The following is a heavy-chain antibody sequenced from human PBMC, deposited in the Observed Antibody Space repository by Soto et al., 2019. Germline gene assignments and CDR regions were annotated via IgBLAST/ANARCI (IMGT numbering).Heavy chain of an antibody. D-gene: IGHD3-22*01. CDR1: GFMFNTYG. Sequence: QVLLVESGGGVVQPGTSLRLSCAASGFMFNTYGMHWVRQAPGKGLEWVAGIWYDGSNKYYADSVKGRFTISRDNSKNTLFLQMNSLRAEDTAVYYCARLGYYFDSTNSVGNYWSQGTLVTVSS. CDR3: ARLGYYFDSTNSVGNY. J-gene: IGHJ4*02. V-gene: IGHV3-33*01. CDR2: IWYDGSNK.